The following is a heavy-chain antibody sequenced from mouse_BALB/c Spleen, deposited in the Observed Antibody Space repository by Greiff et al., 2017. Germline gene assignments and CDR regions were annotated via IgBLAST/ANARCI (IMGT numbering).Heavy chain of an antibody. D-gene: IGHD1-1*01. CDR1: GYSFTGYN. Sequence: EVHLVESGAELVKPGASVKISCKASGYSFTGYNMNWVKQSTGKSLEWIGNIDPYYGGTSYNQKFKGKATLTVDKSSSTAYMQLKSLTSEDSAVYYCARSNYGSSYDAMDYWGQGTSVTVSS. CDR3: ARSNYGSSYDAMDY. CDR2: IDPYYGGT. V-gene: IGHV1-39*01. J-gene: IGHJ4*01.